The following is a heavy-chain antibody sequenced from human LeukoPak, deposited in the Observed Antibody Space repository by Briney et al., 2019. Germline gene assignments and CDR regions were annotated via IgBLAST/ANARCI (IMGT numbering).Heavy chain of an antibody. Sequence: SETLSLTCAVYGGSFSGYYWSWIRQPPGKGLEWIGEINHSGSTNYNPSLKSRVTISVDTSKNQFSLKLSSVTAADTAVYYCARGTVYSGSYYLAFDIWGQGTMVTVSS. CDR2: INHSGST. D-gene: IGHD1-26*01. J-gene: IGHJ3*02. CDR1: GGSFSGYY. V-gene: IGHV4-34*01. CDR3: ARGTVYSGSYYLAFDI.